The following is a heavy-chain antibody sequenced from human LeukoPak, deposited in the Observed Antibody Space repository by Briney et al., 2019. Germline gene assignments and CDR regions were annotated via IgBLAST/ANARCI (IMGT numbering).Heavy chain of an antibody. J-gene: IGHJ4*02. CDR3: ARDNKLVVVVAASDY. CDR1: GYTFTSYG. Sequence: ASVKVSCKVSGYTFTSYGISWVRQAPGQGLEWMGWISAYNGNTNYAQKLQGRVTMTTDTSTSTAYMELRSLRSDDTAVYYCARDNKLVVVVAASDYWGQGTLVTVSS. D-gene: IGHD2-15*01. CDR2: ISAYNGNT. V-gene: IGHV1-18*01.